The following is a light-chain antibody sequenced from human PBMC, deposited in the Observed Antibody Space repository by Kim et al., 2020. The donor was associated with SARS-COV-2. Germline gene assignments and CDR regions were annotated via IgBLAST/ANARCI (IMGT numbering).Light chain of an antibody. CDR2: GAS. CDR3: LSGSSRT. J-gene: IGKJ1*01. V-gene: IGKV3-20*01. Sequence: EIVLTQSPDTLSLSPGDKATLSCRASQSVSSTFFAWYQHKPGQAPRLLMYGASKRATDIPDRFSGSGSGTDFTLTISGLEPEDFAVYYCLSGSSRTFGQGTKVDIK. CDR1: QSVSSTF.